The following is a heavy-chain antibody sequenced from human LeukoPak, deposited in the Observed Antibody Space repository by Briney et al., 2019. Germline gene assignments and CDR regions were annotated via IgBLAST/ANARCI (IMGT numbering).Heavy chain of an antibody. CDR3: ARPTYSGSYYWFDY. Sequence: GGSLRLSCAASGFTFSSHWMSWVRQAPGKGLEWVAVIWYDGSNKYYADSVKGRFTISRDNSKNTLYLQMNSLRAEDTAVYYCARPTYSGSYYWFDYWGQGTLVTVSS. CDR2: IWYDGSNK. CDR1: GFTFSSHW. J-gene: IGHJ4*02. D-gene: IGHD1-26*01. V-gene: IGHV3-33*08.